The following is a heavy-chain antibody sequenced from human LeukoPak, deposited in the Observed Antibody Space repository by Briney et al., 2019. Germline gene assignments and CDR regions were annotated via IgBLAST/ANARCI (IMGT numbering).Heavy chain of an antibody. J-gene: IGHJ3*02. CDR3: ARGYYYGSHGYYPDAFDI. CDR2: IIPIFGTA. CDR1: GGTFSSYA. V-gene: IGHV1-69*05. Sequence: ASVKVSCKASGGTFSSYAISWVRQAPGHGLEWMGGIIPIFGTANYAQKFQGRVTITTDESTSTSYMELSSLRPEDTAVYYCARGYYYGSHGYYPDAFDIWGQGTMVTVSS. D-gene: IGHD3-22*01.